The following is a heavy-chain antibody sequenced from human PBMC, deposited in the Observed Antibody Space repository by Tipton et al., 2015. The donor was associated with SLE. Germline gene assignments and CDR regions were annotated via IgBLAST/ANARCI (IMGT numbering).Heavy chain of an antibody. D-gene: IGHD7-27*01. Sequence: TLSLTCTVSGGSISSGSYYWSWIRQPAGKGLEWIGRIYTSGSTNYNPSLKSRVTISVDTSKNQFSLKLSSVTAADTAVYYCARPTGDKWAFDIWGQGTMATVSS. V-gene: IGHV4-61*02. CDR3: ARPTGDKWAFDI. CDR1: GGSISSGSYY. CDR2: IYTSGST. J-gene: IGHJ3*02.